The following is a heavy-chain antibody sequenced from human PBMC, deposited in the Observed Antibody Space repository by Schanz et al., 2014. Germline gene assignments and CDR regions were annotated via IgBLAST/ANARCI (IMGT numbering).Heavy chain of an antibody. V-gene: IGHV3-48*01. Sequence: EVQLVESGGGLVQPGESLRLSCAVSGFSFSSYSMSCVRQAPGKGLEWIAYISSGGTTIYYADSVKGRFTISRDNAKSSLYLQMSSLRAEDTAVYYCARDRVQYSSGWYSDSWGQGTLVTVSS. CDR2: ISSGGTTI. CDR1: GFSFSSYS. J-gene: IGHJ4*02. D-gene: IGHD6-19*01. CDR3: ARDRVQYSSGWYSDS.